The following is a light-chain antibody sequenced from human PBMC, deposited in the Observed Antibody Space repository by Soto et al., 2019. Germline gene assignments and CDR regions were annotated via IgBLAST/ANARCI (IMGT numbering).Light chain of an antibody. Sequence: DIQMTQSPSTLSASVGDRVTITCRASQSINSWLAWYQQKPGKAPNLLIYKTSSLESGVPSRFSGSGSGTEFTLTVNSLQPDDFATYYCQQYDSYPLTFGGGTKVEIK. J-gene: IGKJ4*01. CDR3: QQYDSYPLT. CDR1: QSINSW. CDR2: KTS. V-gene: IGKV1-5*03.